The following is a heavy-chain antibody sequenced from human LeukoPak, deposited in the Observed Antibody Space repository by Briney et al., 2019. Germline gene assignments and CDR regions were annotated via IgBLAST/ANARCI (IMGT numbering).Heavy chain of an antibody. J-gene: IGHJ3*02. CDR3: ARDLRITGPPDGFDI. Sequence: SVKVSCKASGGTFSSYAISWVRQAPGQGLEWMGRIIPILGIANYARKFQGRVTITADKSTSTAYMELSSLRSEDTAVYYCARDLRITGPPDGFDIWGQGTMVTVSS. D-gene: IGHD1-20*01. CDR2: IIPILGIA. V-gene: IGHV1-69*04. CDR1: GGTFSSYA.